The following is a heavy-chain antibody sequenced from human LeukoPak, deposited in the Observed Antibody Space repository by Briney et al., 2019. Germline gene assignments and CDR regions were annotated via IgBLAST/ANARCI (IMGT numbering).Heavy chain of an antibody. V-gene: IGHV4-39*07. CDR3: ARVLHEFWANNNCFDP. J-gene: IGHJ5*02. CDR1: GGSISTSSFY. CDR2: IYYSGST. Sequence: SETLSLTCTVSGGSISTSSFYWGWILQPPGKGLQWSGSIYYSGSTYYNPSLKSRITISVDTSKNQFSLQLSSVSAADTAVYYCARVLHEFWANNNCFDPWGQGTLVTVPS. D-gene: IGHD3/OR15-3a*01.